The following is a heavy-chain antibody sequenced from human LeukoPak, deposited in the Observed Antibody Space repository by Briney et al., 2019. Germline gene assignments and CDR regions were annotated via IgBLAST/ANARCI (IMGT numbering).Heavy chain of an antibody. CDR1: GGSISSYY. V-gene: IGHV4-4*09. J-gene: IGHJ4*02. CDR3: ARGYGGKMR. CDR2: IYTSGST. Sequence: SETLSLTCTVSGGSISSYYWSWIRQPPGKGLEWIGYIYTSGSTNYSPSLKSRVTISVDTSKNQFSLKLSSVTAADTAVYYCARGYGGKMRWGQGTLVTVSS. D-gene: IGHD4-23*01.